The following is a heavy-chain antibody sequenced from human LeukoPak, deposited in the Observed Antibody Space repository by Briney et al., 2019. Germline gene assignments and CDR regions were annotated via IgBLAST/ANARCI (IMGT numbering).Heavy chain of an antibody. V-gene: IGHV1-18*01. CDR2: ISAYNGNT. Sequence: ASVKVSCKASDYTFTNYGISWVRQAPGQGLEWMGWISAYNGNTNYAQKLQGRVTMTTDTSTSTAYMELRSLRSDDTAVYYCARCCGATDAFDIWGQGTMVTVSS. CDR1: DYTFTNYG. J-gene: IGHJ3*02. D-gene: IGHD2-21*01. CDR3: ARCCGATDAFDI.